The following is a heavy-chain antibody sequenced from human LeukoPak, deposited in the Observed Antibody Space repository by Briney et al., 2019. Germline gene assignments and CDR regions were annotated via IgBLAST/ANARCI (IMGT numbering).Heavy chain of an antibody. CDR2: IIPIFGTA. V-gene: IGHV1-69*13. CDR1: GGTFSSYA. D-gene: IGHD2-2*02. Sequence: ASVKVSCKASGGTFSSYAISWVRQAPGQGLEWMGGIIPIFGTANYAQKFQGRVTITADESTSTAYMELSSLRSEDTAVYYCAGYCSSTSCYTLVDYWGQGTLVTVSS. CDR3: AGYCSSTSCYTLVDY. J-gene: IGHJ4*02.